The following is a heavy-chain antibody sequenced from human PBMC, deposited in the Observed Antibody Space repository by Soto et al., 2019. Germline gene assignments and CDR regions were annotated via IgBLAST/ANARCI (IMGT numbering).Heavy chain of an antibody. CDR3: ARDVDPYSSSWSQTANYYYYSVMDV. D-gene: IGHD6-13*01. Sequence: PGLLLRLPYAAAGGTFGSYAMRWVSQAPGKGLEWVAVISYDGSNKYYADSVKGRFTISRDNPKNTLYLQMNSLRAEDTVVYYCARDVDPYSSSWSQTANYYYYSVMDVWGKGTTVTVSS. CDR2: ISYDGSNK. V-gene: IGHV3-30-3*01. CDR1: GGTFGSYA. J-gene: IGHJ6*04.